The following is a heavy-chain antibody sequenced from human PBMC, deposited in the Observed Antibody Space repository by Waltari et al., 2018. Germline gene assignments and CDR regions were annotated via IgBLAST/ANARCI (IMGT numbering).Heavy chain of an antibody. D-gene: IGHD2-15*01. V-gene: IGHV1-69*01. J-gene: IGHJ6*02. CDR3: ASDCSGGSCYSEPSPYGMDV. CDR2: IIPIFGTA. CDR1: GGTFSSYA. Sequence: QVQLVQSGAEVKKPGSSVKVSCKASGGTFSSYALSWVRQAPGQGLGWMGGIIPIFGTANYAQKFQGRVTITADESTSTAYMELSSLRSEDTAVYYCASDCSGGSCYSEPSPYGMDVWGQGTTVTVSS.